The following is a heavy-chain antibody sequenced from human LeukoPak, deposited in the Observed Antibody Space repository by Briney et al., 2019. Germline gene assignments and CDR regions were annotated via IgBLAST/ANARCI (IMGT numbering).Heavy chain of an antibody. CDR1: GGSFSDYY. V-gene: IGHV4-34*01. J-gene: IGHJ4*02. CDR3: ASIPGIAAY. D-gene: IGHD6-13*01. Sequence: SETLSLTCAVYGGSFSDYYWNWIRQPPGKGLEWIGEINHSGSTNYNPSLKSRVTISVDTSKNQFSLSLSSVTAADTAVYYCASIPGIAAYWGQGTLVTVSS. CDR2: INHSGST.